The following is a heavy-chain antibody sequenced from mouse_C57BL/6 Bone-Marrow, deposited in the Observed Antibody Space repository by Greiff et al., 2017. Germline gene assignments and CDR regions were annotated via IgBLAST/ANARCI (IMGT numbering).Heavy chain of an antibody. CDR2: FHPYSDDT. CDR1: GYTFTTYP. CDR3: ARKGNSNHWYFDV. J-gene: IGHJ1*03. Sequence: VQLQQSGAELVKPGASVKMSCKASGYTFTTYPIEWMKQNPGKSLEWIGNFHPYSDDTKYNEKFKGKATLTVEKSSSTAYLELSRLTSDDSAVYDCARKGNSNHWYFDVWGTGTTVTVSA. V-gene: IGHV1-47*01. D-gene: IGHD2-5*01.